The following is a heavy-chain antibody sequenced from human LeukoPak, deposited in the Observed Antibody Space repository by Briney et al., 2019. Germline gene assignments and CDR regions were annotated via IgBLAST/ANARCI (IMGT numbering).Heavy chain of an antibody. Sequence: ASVKVSCKASGGTFSSYAISWVRQATGQGLEWMGWMNPNSGNTGYAQKFQGRVTMTRNTSISTAYMELSSLRSEDTAVYYCARREDPISSWYLFSDVAFDIWGQGTMVTVSS. CDR1: GGTFSSYA. J-gene: IGHJ3*02. CDR2: MNPNSGNT. CDR3: ARREDPISSWYLFSDVAFDI. V-gene: IGHV1-8*02. D-gene: IGHD6-13*01.